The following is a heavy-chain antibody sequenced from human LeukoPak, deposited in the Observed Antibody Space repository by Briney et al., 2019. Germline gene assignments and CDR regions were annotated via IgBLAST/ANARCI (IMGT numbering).Heavy chain of an antibody. J-gene: IGHJ4*01. CDR3: ARGWGVDY. CDR1: GFTFSSYW. D-gene: IGHD3-16*01. Sequence: AGSLTLSCAASGFTFSSYWMQWVRQAPGKGLVWVSRINSDGSSTGYADSVEGRFTISRDNAKNTLYLQMNSLRAEDTAVYYCARGWGVDYWGQGTLVTVSS. CDR2: INSDGSST. V-gene: IGHV3-74*01.